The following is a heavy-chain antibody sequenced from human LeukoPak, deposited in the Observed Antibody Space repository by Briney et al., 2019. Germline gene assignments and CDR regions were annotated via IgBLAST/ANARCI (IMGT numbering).Heavy chain of an antibody. CDR1: GYTFTNYG. D-gene: IGHD3-22*01. CDR3: AISQGSYYDTSGYLGGDY. CDR2: ISAYSGNT. J-gene: IGHJ4*02. Sequence: ASVRVSCKASGYTFTNYGIFWVGQAPGQGREWMGWISAYSGNTNYAQTLQGRVTMTTETSTSTAYMELESLRSDDTAVYYCAISQGSYYDTSGYLGGDYWGQGTLVTVSS. V-gene: IGHV1-18*01.